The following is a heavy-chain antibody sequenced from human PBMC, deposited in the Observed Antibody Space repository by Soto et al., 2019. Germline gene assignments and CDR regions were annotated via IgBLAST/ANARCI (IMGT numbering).Heavy chain of an antibody. CDR2: INQSGNT. CDR3: GSPGHVDY. V-gene: IGHV4-34*01. CDR1: GGSFSGYY. J-gene: IGHJ4*02. Sequence: QVQLQQWGAGLLKTSETLSLTCAVYGGSFSGYYWSWIRQPPGKGLEWIGEINQSGNTNYNPSLKSRVAISVDTSKKQFSLKLSSVTAADTAVYYCGSPGHVDYWGQGTLVTVSS.